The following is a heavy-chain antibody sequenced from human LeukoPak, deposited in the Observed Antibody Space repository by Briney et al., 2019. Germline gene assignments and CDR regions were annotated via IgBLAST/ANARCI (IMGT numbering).Heavy chain of an antibody. J-gene: IGHJ5*02. D-gene: IGHD6-13*01. Sequence: GESLKIYCQGFGYSFTSYWIGWVRQMPGKGMEWMGVIYPGDLRVRYNPSFQGQVTISVDKSINTAYLQWVSLRASDSAMYYCACRDLTSTWSFPWGQGTLVTVSS. CDR1: GYSFTSYW. V-gene: IGHV5-51*01. CDR2: IYPGDLRV. CDR3: ACRDLTSTWSFP.